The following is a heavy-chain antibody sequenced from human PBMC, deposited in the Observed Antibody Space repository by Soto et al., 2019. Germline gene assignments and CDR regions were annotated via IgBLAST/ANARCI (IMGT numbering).Heavy chain of an antibody. V-gene: IGHV2-5*02. CDR1: GFSLSTSGVC. Sequence: QITLKESGPTLVKPTQTLTLTCTFSGFSLSTSGVCVGWMRQPPGAARELIARIYWDDAKSYSTSLNSRPTITKDTSKNQVVLTMTNMDPVDTATYYCAHSQLATSYYYGMDVCGQGTTVTVSS. CDR3: AHSQLATSYYYGMDV. CDR2: IYWDDAK. J-gene: IGHJ6*02. D-gene: IGHD5-12*01.